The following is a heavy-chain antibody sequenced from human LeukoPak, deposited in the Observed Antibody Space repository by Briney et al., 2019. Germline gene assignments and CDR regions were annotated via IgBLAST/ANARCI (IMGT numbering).Heavy chain of an antibody. CDR2: INHSGST. CDR1: GGSFSGYY. Sequence: SETLSLNCAVYGGSFSGYYWSWIRQPPGKGLEWIGEINHSGSTNYNPSLKSRVTISVDTSKNQFSLKLSSVTDADTAVYYCARGGIVVVPAATGDAFDIWGQGTMVTVSS. CDR3: ARGGIVVVPAATGDAFDI. D-gene: IGHD2-2*01. J-gene: IGHJ3*02. V-gene: IGHV4-34*01.